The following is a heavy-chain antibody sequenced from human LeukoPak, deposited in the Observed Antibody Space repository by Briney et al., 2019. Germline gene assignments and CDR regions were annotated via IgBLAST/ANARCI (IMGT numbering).Heavy chain of an antibody. Sequence: SETLSLTCAVYGESFSDYYWGWIRQPPGKGLEWIGSIYYSGSTYYNPSLKSRVTISVDTSKNQFSLKLSSVTAADTAVYYCATRSGSYSYDAFDIWGQGTMVTVSS. CDR3: ATRSGSYSYDAFDI. J-gene: IGHJ3*02. D-gene: IGHD1-26*01. CDR2: IYYSGST. CDR1: GESFSDYY. V-gene: IGHV4-39*01.